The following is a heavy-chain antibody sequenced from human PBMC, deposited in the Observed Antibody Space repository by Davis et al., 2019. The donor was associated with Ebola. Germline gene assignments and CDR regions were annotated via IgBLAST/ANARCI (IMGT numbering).Heavy chain of an antibody. Sequence: PSETLSLTCTVSGGSISSYYWSWIRQPPGKGLEWIGYIYYSGSTNYNPSLKSRVTISVDTSKNQFSLKLSSVTAADTAVYYCARDGDPYSGSYSAFDIWGQGTMVTVSS. CDR1: GGSISSYY. J-gene: IGHJ3*02. D-gene: IGHD1-26*01. CDR3: ARDGDPYSGSYSAFDI. CDR2: IYYSGST. V-gene: IGHV4-59*01.